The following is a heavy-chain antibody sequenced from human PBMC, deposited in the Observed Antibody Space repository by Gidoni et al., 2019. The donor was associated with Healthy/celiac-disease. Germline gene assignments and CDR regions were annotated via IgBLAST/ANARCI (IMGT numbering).Heavy chain of an antibody. J-gene: IGHJ4*02. CDR1: GYTLTELS. CDR2: FDPEDGET. CDR3: ATRAYGDAYYFDY. Sequence: HVQLVQSGAAVNTPGASVKVSCKVSGYTLTELSMHGLRQAPGKGLEWMGGFDPEDGETIYAQKFQGRVTMTEDTSTDTAYMELSSLRSEDTAVYYCATRAYGDAYYFDYWGQGTLVTVSS. D-gene: IGHD4-17*01. V-gene: IGHV1-24*01.